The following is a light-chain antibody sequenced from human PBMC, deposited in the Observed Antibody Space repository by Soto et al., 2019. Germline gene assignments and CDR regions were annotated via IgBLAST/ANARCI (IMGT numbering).Light chain of an antibody. V-gene: IGKV3-15*01. J-gene: IGKJ1*01. CDR2: GAS. Sequence: EIVPTQSSATPSVSPGESATLSCRASQSISSNLAWYQQKPGQSPRLLIYGASSRATGVPVRFSGSGSGVAFTLTVTSLQSEDFGIYYCQQYTDWPTTFGRGTKVDIK. CDR3: QQYTDWPTT. CDR1: QSISSN.